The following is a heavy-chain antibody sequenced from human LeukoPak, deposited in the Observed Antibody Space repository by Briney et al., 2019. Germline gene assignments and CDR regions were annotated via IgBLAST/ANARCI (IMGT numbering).Heavy chain of an antibody. J-gene: IGHJ4*02. CDR1: GYTFTSYD. CDR3: ARDSQRWLPFDY. Sequence: ASVKVSCKASGYTFTSYDINWVRQATGQGLEWMGWMNPNSDNTGYAQKFQGRVTITADKSTSTAYMELSSLRSEDTAVYYCARDSQRWLPFDYWGQGTLVTVSS. CDR2: MNPNSDNT. V-gene: IGHV1-8*01. D-gene: IGHD5-24*01.